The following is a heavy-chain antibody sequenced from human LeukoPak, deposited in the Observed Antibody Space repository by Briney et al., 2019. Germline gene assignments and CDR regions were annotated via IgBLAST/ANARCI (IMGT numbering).Heavy chain of an antibody. CDR3: ARVLIVGATLGY. Sequence: ASVKVSCKASGYTFTTYAMHWVRQAPGQRLEWMGWINGGNGNTKYSQKFQGRVTITRDTSASTAYMELSSLRSEDTAVYYCARVLIVGATLGYWGQGTLVTVSS. D-gene: IGHD1-26*01. CDR2: INGGNGNT. CDR1: GYTFTTYA. V-gene: IGHV1-3*01. J-gene: IGHJ4*02.